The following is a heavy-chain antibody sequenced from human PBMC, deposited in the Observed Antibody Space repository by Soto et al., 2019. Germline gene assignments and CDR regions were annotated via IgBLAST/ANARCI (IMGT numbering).Heavy chain of an antibody. CDR3: ARDVDDRLTGYYIPFDY. V-gene: IGHV1-18*01. Sequence: ASVKVSCKASDYTFASYGISWVRQAPGQGLEWMGWISAYTGSTNYAQIFQGRLTLTTDTSTSTAYMELRSLISDDTAVYYCARDVDDRLTGYYIPFDYWGQGTQVTVSS. J-gene: IGHJ4*02. CDR2: ISAYTGST. D-gene: IGHD3-9*01. CDR1: DYTFASYG.